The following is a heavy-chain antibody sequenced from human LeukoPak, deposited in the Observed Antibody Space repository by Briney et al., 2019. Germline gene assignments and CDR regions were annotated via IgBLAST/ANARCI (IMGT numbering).Heavy chain of an antibody. CDR3: AKDWRYYGSGYYMDV. CDR2: IRYDGSNK. CDR1: GFTFSGYG. V-gene: IGHV3-30*02. J-gene: IGHJ6*03. Sequence: PGGSLRLSCAASGFTFSGYGMHWVRQAPGKGLEWVAFIRYDGSNKYYADSVKGRFTISRDNSKNTLYLQMNSLRVEDTAVYYCAKDWRYYGSGYYMDVWGKGTTVTISS. D-gene: IGHD3-10*01.